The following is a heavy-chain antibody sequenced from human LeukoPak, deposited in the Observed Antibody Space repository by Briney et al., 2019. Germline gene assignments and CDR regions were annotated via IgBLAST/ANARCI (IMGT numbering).Heavy chain of an antibody. Sequence: GGSLRLSCAASGFTFISYAMSWVRQAPGKGLEWVSAISGSGYSTYYADSVKGRFTISRDNSKNTLYLQMNSLRAEDTAVYYCAKDAGYSGYDYPDYWGQGTLVTVSS. V-gene: IGHV3-23*01. CDR1: GFTFISYA. D-gene: IGHD5-12*01. CDR3: AKDAGYSGYDYPDY. J-gene: IGHJ4*02. CDR2: ISGSGYST.